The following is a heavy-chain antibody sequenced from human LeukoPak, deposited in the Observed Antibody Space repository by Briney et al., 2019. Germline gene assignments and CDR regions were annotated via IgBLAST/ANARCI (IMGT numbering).Heavy chain of an antibody. V-gene: IGHV4-38-2*01. J-gene: IGHJ6*03. Sequence: PSETLSLTCAVSGYSISSGYYWGWIRQPPGKGLEWIGSIYHTGSTYYNPSLKSRVTISVDTSKNQFSLKLNSVTAADTAVYYCARLSYYYYYMDVWGRGTTVTVSS. CDR1: GYSISSGYY. CDR3: ARLSYYYYYMDV. D-gene: IGHD3-10*01. CDR2: IYHTGST.